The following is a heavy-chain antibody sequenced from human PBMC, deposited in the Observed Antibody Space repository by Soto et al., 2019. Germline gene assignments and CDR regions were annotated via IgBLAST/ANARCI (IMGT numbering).Heavy chain of an antibody. CDR2: IYQSGST. D-gene: IGHD4-4*01. Sequence: PSETLPLTCAVSGGSISSGGYSWSWIRQPPGKGLEWIGYIYQSGSTYYNPSLKGRVTISVDRSRNQFSLKLSSVTAADTAVYFCATQSYSNSGAYYYYAMDVWGQGTTVTVSS. CDR1: GGSISSGGYS. V-gene: IGHV4-30-2*01. CDR3: ATQSYSNSGAYYYYAMDV. J-gene: IGHJ6*02.